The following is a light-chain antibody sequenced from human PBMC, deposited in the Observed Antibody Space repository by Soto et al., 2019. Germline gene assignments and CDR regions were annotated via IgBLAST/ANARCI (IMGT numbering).Light chain of an antibody. J-gene: IGKJ1*01. CDR3: QQSYSTLRRWT. CDR2: EAS. V-gene: IGKV3-11*01. CDR1: QGVSNY. Sequence: EIVLTQSPATLSLSPGERASLSCRASQGVSNYLAWYQQKPGQAPRLLIYEASNRAPGIPAKFSGSGSGTDFTLTISSLQPEDFATYYCQQSYSTLRRWTFGQGTKVDIK.